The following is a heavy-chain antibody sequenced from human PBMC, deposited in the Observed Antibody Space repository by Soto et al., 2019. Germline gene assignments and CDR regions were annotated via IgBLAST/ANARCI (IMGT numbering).Heavy chain of an antibody. J-gene: IGHJ4*02. D-gene: IGHD3-3*01. Sequence: GSLRLSCAASGFTVSNFYMTWVRQAPGKGLEWVSVISSGGSTYYADSVKGRFTISRDNSKNTLYLEMNSLRAGDTAVYYCARDTFGGAYDFWHGGQATLVTVSS. CDR1: GFTVSNFY. CDR3: ARDTFGGAYDFWH. CDR2: ISSGGST. V-gene: IGHV3-66*01.